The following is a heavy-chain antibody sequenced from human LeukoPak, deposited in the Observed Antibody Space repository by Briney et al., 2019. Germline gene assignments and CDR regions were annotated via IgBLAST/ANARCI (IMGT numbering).Heavy chain of an antibody. V-gene: IGHV1-24*01. CDR2: FDPEDGET. CDR1: GYTLTELS. D-gene: IGHD1-14*01. CDR3: ATDRFGRRSHDNWFDP. Sequence: ASVKVSCKVSGYTLTELSMHWVRQAPGKGLEWMGGFDPEDGETIYAQKFQGRVTMTEDTSTDTAYMELSSLRSEDTAVYYCATDRFGRRSHDNWFDPWGQGTLVTVSS. J-gene: IGHJ5*02.